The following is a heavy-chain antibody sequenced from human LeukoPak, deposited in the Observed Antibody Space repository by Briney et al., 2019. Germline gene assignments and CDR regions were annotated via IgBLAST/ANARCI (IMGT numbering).Heavy chain of an antibody. CDR2: ISWNSGSI. Sequence: PGRSLRLSCAASGFTFDDYAMHWVRQAPGKGLEWVSGISWNSGSIGYADSVKGRFTISRDNAKNSLYLQMNSLRAEDAALYYCARDPTNWSHDAFDIWGQGTMVTVSS. CDR1: GFTFDDYA. CDR3: ARDPTNWSHDAFDI. V-gene: IGHV3-9*01. J-gene: IGHJ3*02. D-gene: IGHD1-20*01.